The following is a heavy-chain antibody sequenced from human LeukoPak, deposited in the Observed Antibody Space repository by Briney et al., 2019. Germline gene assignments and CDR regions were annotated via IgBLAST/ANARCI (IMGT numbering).Heavy chain of an antibody. CDR1: GGSISSGGYS. CDR2: IYHSGST. V-gene: IGHV4-30-2*01. D-gene: IGHD6-13*01. CDR3: ARLGAAGTFLVFDP. Sequence: SETLSLTCAVSGGSISSGGYSWSWIRQPPGKGLEWIGYIYHSGSTYYNPSLKSRVTISVDRSKNQFSLKLSSVTAADTAVYYCARLGAAGTFLVFDPWGQGTLVTVSS. J-gene: IGHJ5*02.